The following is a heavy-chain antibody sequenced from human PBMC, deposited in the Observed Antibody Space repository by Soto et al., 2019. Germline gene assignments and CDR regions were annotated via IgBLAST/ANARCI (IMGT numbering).Heavy chain of an antibody. Sequence: QVQLQQWGAGLLKPSETLSLTCAVYGGSFSGYYWSWIRQPPGKGLEWIGEINHSGSTNYNPSLKSRVTISVDTSKNQFSLKLSSVTAADTAVYYCARTICSGGSCYNWFDPWGQGTLVTVSS. CDR3: ARTICSGGSCYNWFDP. CDR2: INHSGST. CDR1: GGSFSGYY. J-gene: IGHJ5*02. D-gene: IGHD2-15*01. V-gene: IGHV4-34*01.